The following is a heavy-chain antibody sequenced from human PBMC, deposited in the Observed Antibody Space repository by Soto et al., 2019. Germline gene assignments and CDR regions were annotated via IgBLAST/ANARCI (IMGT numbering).Heavy chain of an antibody. CDR1: GYTFTSYY. J-gene: IGHJ4*02. Sequence: ASVKVSCKASGYTFTSYYMHWVRQAPGQGLEWMGIVNPSGGSTSYAQKFQGGVTMTRDTSTSTVYMELSSLRSQDTAVYYCARDFPVITMVLDYWGQGTLVTVSS. CDR3: ARDFPVITMVLDY. V-gene: IGHV1-46*03. D-gene: IGHD3-10*01. CDR2: VNPSGGST.